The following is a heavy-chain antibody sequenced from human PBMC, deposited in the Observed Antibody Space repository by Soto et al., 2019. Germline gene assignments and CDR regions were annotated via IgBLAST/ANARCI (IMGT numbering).Heavy chain of an antibody. J-gene: IGHJ4*02. CDR3: TSPVTLGW. V-gene: IGHV1-24*01. D-gene: IGHD4-17*01. Sequence: QVQLVQSGAEVKKPGASVKVSCRVSGYTLTELSMHWVRQAPGKGLEWVGSFDPEDGDKIYAQKLQDRVTLTEDTSANTAYMELSSLRSEDTAVYYCTSPVTLGWWGQGTLVTVSS. CDR2: FDPEDGDK. CDR1: GYTLTELS.